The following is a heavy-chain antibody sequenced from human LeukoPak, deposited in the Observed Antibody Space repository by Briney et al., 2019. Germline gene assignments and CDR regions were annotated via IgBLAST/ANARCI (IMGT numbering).Heavy chain of an antibody. CDR3: ARDTPSRGTAAPSN. CDR2: INSDGSST. D-gene: IGHD6-13*01. J-gene: IGHJ4*02. CDR1: GFTFSSYW. Sequence: GGSLRLSCAASGFTFSSYWMSWVRQAPGKGLVWVSRINSDGSSTSYADSVKGRFTISRDNAKNTLYLQMNSLRAEDTAVYYCARDTPSRGTAAPSNWGQGTLVTVSS. V-gene: IGHV3-74*01.